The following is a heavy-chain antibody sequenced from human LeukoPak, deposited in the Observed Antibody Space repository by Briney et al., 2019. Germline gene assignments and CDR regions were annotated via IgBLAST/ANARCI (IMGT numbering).Heavy chain of an antibody. CDR2: ISGYNGNT. CDR3: ARTPTVTVGYYYYGMDV. J-gene: IGHJ6*02. CDR1: GYTFTSYG. V-gene: IGHV1-18*01. D-gene: IGHD4-17*01. Sequence: ASVKVSWKASGYTFTSYGLSWVRQPPGQGLEWMGWISGYNGNTKYAQKLQGRVSMTTDTSTSTAYMELRTLRSDDTAVYYCARTPTVTVGYYYYGMDVWGQGTTVTVSS.